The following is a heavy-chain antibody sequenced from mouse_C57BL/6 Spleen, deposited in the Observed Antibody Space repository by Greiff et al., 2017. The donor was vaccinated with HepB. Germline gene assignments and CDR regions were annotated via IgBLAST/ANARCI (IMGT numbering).Heavy chain of an antibody. V-gene: IGHV1-15*01. Sequence: QVQLQQSGAELVRPGASVTLSCKASGYTFTDYEMHWVKQTPVHGLEWIGAIDPETGGTAYNQKFKGKAILTADKSSSTAYMELRSLTSEDSAVYYCTIPYYSNYAWFAYWGQGTLVTVSA. J-gene: IGHJ3*01. CDR3: TIPYYSNYAWFAY. D-gene: IGHD2-5*01. CDR1: GYTFTDYE. CDR2: IDPETGGT.